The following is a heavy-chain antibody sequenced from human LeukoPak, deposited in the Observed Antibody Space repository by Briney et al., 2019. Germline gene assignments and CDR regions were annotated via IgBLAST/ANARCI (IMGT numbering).Heavy chain of an antibody. CDR1: GYTFTSYG. J-gene: IGHJ4*02. Sequence: ASVKVSGKASGYTFTSYGISWVRQAPGQGLEWMGWISAYNGNTNYAQKLQDRVTMTTDTSTSTAYMELRSLRSDDTAVYYCAREEVLGAYPSFDFWGQGTLVTVSS. CDR2: ISAYNGNT. CDR3: AREEVLGAYPSFDF. V-gene: IGHV1-18*01. D-gene: IGHD1-26*01.